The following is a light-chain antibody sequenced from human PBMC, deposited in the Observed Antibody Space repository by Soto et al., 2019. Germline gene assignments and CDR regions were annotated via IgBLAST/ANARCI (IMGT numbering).Light chain of an antibody. V-gene: IGLV2-14*01. J-gene: IGLJ1*01. CDR3: SSYTSSSTPGV. Sequence: SVLTPPASVSGSPGQSITISCTGTNSDVGGYNFVSWYQQHPGKAPKLMIYDVSNRPSGVSNRFSGSKSGNTASLTISGLQAEDEADYYCSSYTSSSTPGVFGTGTKVTVL. CDR1: NSDVGGYNF. CDR2: DVS.